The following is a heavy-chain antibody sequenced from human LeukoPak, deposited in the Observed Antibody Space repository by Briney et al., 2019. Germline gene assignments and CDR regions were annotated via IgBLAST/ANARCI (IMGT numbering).Heavy chain of an antibody. CDR1: GGSISSHY. CDR3: ARDPGYSYGPGAFDI. V-gene: IGHV4-59*11. J-gene: IGHJ3*02. CDR2: IYYSGST. D-gene: IGHD5-18*01. Sequence: PSETLSLTCTVSGGSISSHYWSWMRQPPGKGLEWIGYIYYSGSTNYNPSLKSRVTISVDTSKNQFSLKLSSVTAADTAVYYCARDPGYSYGPGAFDIWGQGTMVTVSS.